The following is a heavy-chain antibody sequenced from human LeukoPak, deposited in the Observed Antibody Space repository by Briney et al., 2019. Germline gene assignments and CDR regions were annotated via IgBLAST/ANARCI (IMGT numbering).Heavy chain of an antibody. CDR1: GGSISSYY. V-gene: IGHV4-59*01. CDR2: IFYSGST. Sequence: SETLSLTCTVSGGSISSYYWSWIRQPPGKGLEWIGYIFYSGSTNYNPSLKSRVTISIDTSKNQFSLKPSSVTAADTAVYYCARDARPYYYYGMDVWGKGTTVTVSS. CDR3: ARDARPYYYYGMDV. J-gene: IGHJ6*04. D-gene: IGHD6-6*01.